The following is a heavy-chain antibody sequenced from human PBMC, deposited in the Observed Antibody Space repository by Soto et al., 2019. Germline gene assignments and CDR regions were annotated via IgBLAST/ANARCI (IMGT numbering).Heavy chain of an antibody. CDR1: GYSFTSLD. Sequence: QVQLVQSGAEVREPGASVKVSCKASGYSFTSLDIDWVRQTAGQGLEWMGWVNTSTGRTGYAQKFQGRVTMTRDTSINTAYMELTTLTSDDTAFYYCARGASAGVDYWGQGTLVTVSS. V-gene: IGHV1-8*01. CDR2: VNTSTGRT. CDR3: ARGASAGVDY. J-gene: IGHJ4*02. D-gene: IGHD1-26*01.